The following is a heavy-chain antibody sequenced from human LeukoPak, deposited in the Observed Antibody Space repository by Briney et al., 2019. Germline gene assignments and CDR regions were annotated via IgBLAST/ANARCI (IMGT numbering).Heavy chain of an antibody. CDR3: AKDYGSGSYPNWFDP. J-gene: IGHJ5*02. D-gene: IGHD3-10*01. V-gene: IGHV3-30*04. CDR1: GFTFSSYA. CDR2: ISYDGSNK. Sequence: GGSLRLSCAASGFTFSSYAMHWVRQAPGKGLEWVAVISYDGSNKYYADSVKGRFTISRDNSKNTLYLQMNSLRAEDTAVYYCAKDYGSGSYPNWFDPWGQGTLVTVSS.